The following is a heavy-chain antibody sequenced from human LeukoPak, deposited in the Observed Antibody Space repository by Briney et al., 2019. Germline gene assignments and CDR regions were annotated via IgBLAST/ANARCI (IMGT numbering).Heavy chain of an antibody. Sequence: PGGSLRLSCAASGFTFSSYGMHWVRQAPGKGLEWVAVISYDGSNKYYADSVKGRFTISRDNSKNTLYLQMNSLRDEDTAVYYCAKDHGSGWYQSFDYWGQGTLVTVSS. J-gene: IGHJ4*02. CDR1: GFTFSSYG. CDR3: AKDHGSGWYQSFDY. D-gene: IGHD6-19*01. V-gene: IGHV3-30*18. CDR2: ISYDGSNK.